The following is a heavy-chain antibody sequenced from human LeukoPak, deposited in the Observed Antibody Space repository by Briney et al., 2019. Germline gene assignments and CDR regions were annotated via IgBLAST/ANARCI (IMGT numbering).Heavy chain of an antibody. CDR1: GGTFSGYY. V-gene: IGHV1-69*05. J-gene: IGHJ4*02. Sequence: SVKVSCNVSGGTFSGYYWSWIRQAPGQGLEWMGGIIPIFGTANYAQKFQGRVTITTDESTSTAYMELSSLSSEGWVVHYCTRTVGYYLFCWGQGTLVTVSS. CDR3: TRTVGYYLFC. D-gene: IGHD4-17*01. CDR2: IIPIFGTA.